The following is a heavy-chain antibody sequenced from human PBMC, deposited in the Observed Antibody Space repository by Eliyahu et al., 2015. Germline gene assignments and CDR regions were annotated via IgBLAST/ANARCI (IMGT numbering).Heavy chain of an antibody. Sequence: QVQLQESGPGLVKPSETLSXXCTVXGGXXSXYXWSWIRQPAGKGLEWXGRIYTSGSTNYNPSLKSRVTMSVDTSKNQFSLKLSSVTAADTAVYYCAREVPRGIWFGDRHDAFDIWGQGTMVTVSS. J-gene: IGHJ3*02. CDR1: GGXXSXYX. D-gene: IGHD3-10*01. V-gene: IGHV4-4*07. CDR2: IYTSGST. CDR3: AREVPRGIWFGDRHDAFDI.